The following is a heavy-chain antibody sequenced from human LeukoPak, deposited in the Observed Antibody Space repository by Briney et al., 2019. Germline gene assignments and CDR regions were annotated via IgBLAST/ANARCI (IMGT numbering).Heavy chain of an antibody. V-gene: IGHV3-30*02. CDR2: IRYDGSNK. Sequence: PGGSLRLSCAASGFTFSNAWMSWVRQAPGKGLEWVAFIRYDGSNKYYADSVKGRFTISRDNSKNTLYLQMNSLRAEDTAVYYCAKDRRPIMVRQYYSDYWGQGTLVTVSS. J-gene: IGHJ4*02. CDR3: AKDRRPIMVRQYYSDY. CDR1: GFTFSNAW. D-gene: IGHD3-10*01.